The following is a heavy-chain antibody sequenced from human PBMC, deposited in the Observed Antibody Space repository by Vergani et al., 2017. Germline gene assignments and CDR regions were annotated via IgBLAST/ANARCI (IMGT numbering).Heavy chain of an antibody. CDR2: INHSGST. D-gene: IGHD5-18*01. Sequence: QVQLQQWGAGLLKPSETLSLTCAVYGGSFSGYYWSWIRQPPGKGLEWIGEINHSGSTNYNPSLKSRGTISVDTSKNQFSLKLSSVTAADTAVYYCARGGHYGYPYFDYWGQGTLVTVSS. J-gene: IGHJ4*02. CDR3: ARGGHYGYPYFDY. CDR1: GGSFSGYY. V-gene: IGHV4-34*01.